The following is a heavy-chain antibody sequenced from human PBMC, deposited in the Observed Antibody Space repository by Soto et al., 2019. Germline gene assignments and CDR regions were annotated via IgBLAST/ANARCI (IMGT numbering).Heavy chain of an antibody. CDR2: IYYSGST. CDR3: ARLLGCTKGVCYFNYYYYMDV. J-gene: IGHJ6*03. Sequence: QVQLQESGPGLVKPSETLSLTCTVSGGSISSYYWSWIRQPPGKGLEWIGYIYYSGSTNYNPSLKSRVPISVDTSKSQFSLKLSSVTAADTAMYYCARLLGCTKGVCYFNYYYYMDVWGRGTTVTVSS. D-gene: IGHD2-8*01. CDR1: GGSISSYY. V-gene: IGHV4-59*08.